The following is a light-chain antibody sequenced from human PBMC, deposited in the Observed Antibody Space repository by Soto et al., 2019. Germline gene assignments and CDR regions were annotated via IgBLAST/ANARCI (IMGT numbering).Light chain of an antibody. Sequence: SALAQPASVSGSPGQSIATSCTGTSSDVGGYNYVSWHQQHPGKAPKVLISVVSNRPSGVSNRFSGSKSGNTASLTISGLQAEDEADYYCSSYRSGGTFVFGSGTKVTVL. V-gene: IGLV2-14*01. J-gene: IGLJ1*01. CDR2: VVS. CDR3: SSYRSGGTFV. CDR1: SSDVGGYNY.